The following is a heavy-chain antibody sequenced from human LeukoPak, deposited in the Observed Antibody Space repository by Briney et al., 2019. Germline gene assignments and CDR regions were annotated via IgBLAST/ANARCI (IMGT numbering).Heavy chain of an antibody. J-gene: IGHJ4*02. Sequence: WMACINPNSVDTNYAQKFQGRVTMTRDTSISTAYMELSRLRSDDTAVYYCARGRGSYSFDYWGQGTLVTVSS. V-gene: IGHV1-2*02. D-gene: IGHD1-26*01. CDR2: INPNSVDT. CDR3: ARGRGSYSFDY.